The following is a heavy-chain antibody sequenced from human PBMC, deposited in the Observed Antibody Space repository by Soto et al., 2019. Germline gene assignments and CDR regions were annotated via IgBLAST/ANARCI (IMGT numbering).Heavy chain of an antibody. CDR1: GGTFSSYA. V-gene: IGHV1-69*01. J-gene: IGHJ4*02. Sequence: QVQLVQSGAEVKKPGSSVKVSCKASGGTFSSYAISWVRQAPGQGLEWMGGIIPIFGTANYAQKFQGRVTITEDESTSPAYMELSSLRSEDTAVYYCGAGGYCTNGVGYGGAVAGTFDYWGQGTLVTVSS. CDR2: IIPIFGTA. CDR3: GAGGYCTNGVGYGGAVAGTFDY. D-gene: IGHD2-8*01.